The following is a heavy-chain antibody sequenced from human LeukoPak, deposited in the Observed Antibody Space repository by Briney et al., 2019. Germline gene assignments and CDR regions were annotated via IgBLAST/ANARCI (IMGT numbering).Heavy chain of an antibody. CDR3: AKGSPFIAATYYFDY. Sequence: GGSLRLSCADSGFTFSNYAMSWVRQAPGKGLEWVSGIGGNVGSTYYADSVKGRFTISRDNSKNTLYLQMNSLRDEDTAVYYCAKGSPFIAATYYFDYWGQGTLVTVSS. V-gene: IGHV3-23*01. J-gene: IGHJ4*02. CDR1: GFTFSNYA. D-gene: IGHD6-6*01. CDR2: IGGNVGST.